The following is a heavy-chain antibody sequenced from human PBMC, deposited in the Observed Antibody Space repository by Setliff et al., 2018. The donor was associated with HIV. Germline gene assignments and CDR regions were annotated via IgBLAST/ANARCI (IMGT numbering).Heavy chain of an antibody. CDR3: ARGVYSSGWYLLTRLDP. V-gene: IGHV4-59*11. Sequence: SETLSLTCTVSNGSISSHYWSWIRQPPGKGLEWIGNMYYSGSTNYNPSLKSRVTISVDTSKNQFSLKLSSVTAAYTAVYYCARGVYSSGWYLLTRLDPWGQGVLVTVSS. CDR2: MYYSGST. CDR1: NGSISSHY. J-gene: IGHJ5*02. D-gene: IGHD6-19*01.